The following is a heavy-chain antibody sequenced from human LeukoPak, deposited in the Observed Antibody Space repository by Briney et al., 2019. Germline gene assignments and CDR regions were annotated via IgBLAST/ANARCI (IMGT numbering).Heavy chain of an antibody. D-gene: IGHD3-22*01. V-gene: IGHV1-2*02. CDR2: INPNSGGT. Sequence: GASVKVSCKATGYTFTGYYMHWVRQAPGQGLEWMGWINPNSGGTNYAQKFQGRVTMTRDTSISTAYMELSRLRSDDTAVYYCARDIAGYYYDSSGYPTTEGYWGQGTLVTVSS. J-gene: IGHJ4*02. CDR3: ARDIAGYYYDSSGYPTTEGY. CDR1: GYTFTGYY.